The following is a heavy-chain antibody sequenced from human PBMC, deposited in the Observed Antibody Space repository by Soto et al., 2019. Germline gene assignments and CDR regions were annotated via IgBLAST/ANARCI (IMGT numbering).Heavy chain of an antibody. J-gene: IGHJ5*02. CDR2: ISYDGSNK. CDR1: GFTFSSYC. D-gene: IGHD5-18*01. Sequence: LXLSCAASGFTFSSYCMHGVRQAPGKGLEWVAVISYDGSNKYYADSVKGRFTISRDNSKNTLYLQMNSMRAEDTAVYYCAKDTGYSYGSASWGQGTLVTVSS. CDR3: AKDTGYSYGSAS. V-gene: IGHV3-30*18.